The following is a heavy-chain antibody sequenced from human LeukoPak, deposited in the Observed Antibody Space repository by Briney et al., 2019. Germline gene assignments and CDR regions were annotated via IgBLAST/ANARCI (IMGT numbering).Heavy chain of an antibody. Sequence: PGGSLRLSCAASGFTFSSYGMHWVRQAPGPGLERVAVIWYDGSNKYYADSVKGRFTISRDNSKNTLYLQRNSLRAEATAVYYCAIIAQVVTARTDFDYWGQGTLVTVSS. V-gene: IGHV3-33*01. J-gene: IGHJ4*02. CDR2: IWYDGSNK. D-gene: IGHD2-21*02. CDR1: GFTFSSYG. CDR3: AIIAQVVTARTDFDY.